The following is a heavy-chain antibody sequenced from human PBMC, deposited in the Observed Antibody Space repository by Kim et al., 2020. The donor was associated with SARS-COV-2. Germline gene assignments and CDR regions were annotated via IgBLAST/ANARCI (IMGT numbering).Heavy chain of an antibody. CDR2: INHSGST. CDR3: ARGRRPRREHYYYYGMDV. CDR1: GGSFSGYY. J-gene: IGHJ6*02. Sequence: SETLSLTCAVYGGSFSGYYWSWIRQPTGKGLEWIGEINHSGSTNYNPSLKSRVTISVDTSKNQFSLKLSSVTAADTAVYYCARGRRPRREHYYYYGMDVWGQGTTVTVSS. V-gene: IGHV4-34*01.